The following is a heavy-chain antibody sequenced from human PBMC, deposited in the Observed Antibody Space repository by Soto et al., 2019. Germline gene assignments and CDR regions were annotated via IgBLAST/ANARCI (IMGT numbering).Heavy chain of an antibody. D-gene: IGHD1-26*01. Sequence: QVQLVQSGAEVKKPGSSVKVSCKASGGTFSSYAISWVRQAPGQGLEWMGGIIPIFGTANYAQKFQGRVTMTTDTSTSTAYMELRSLRSDDTAVYYCARVGVGATNNYYYYGMDVWGQGTTVTVSS. CDR3: ARVGVGATNNYYYYGMDV. J-gene: IGHJ6*02. CDR1: GGTFSSYA. V-gene: IGHV1-69*06. CDR2: IIPIFGTA.